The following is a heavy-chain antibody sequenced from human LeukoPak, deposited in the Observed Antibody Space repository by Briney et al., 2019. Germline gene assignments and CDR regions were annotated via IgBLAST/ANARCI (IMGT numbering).Heavy chain of an antibody. CDR3: AKERGYSYGFDY. D-gene: IGHD5-18*01. Sequence: PGGSLRLSCAASGFTFSSYSMHWVRQAPGKGLEWVAFIRYDGSNKYYADSVKGRFTISRDNSKNTLYLQMNSLRAEDTAVYYCAKERGYSYGFDYWGQGTLVTVSS. J-gene: IGHJ4*02. CDR1: GFTFSSYS. V-gene: IGHV3-30*02. CDR2: IRYDGSNK.